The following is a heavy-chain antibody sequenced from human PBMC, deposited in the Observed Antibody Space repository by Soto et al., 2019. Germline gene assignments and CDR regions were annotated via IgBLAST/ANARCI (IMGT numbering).Heavy chain of an antibody. V-gene: IGHV3-7*03. D-gene: IGHD3-16*01. CDR1: GFTFSRYW. Sequence: PGESLRLSCAASGFTFSRYWMSWVRQAPGKGLEWVANIKEDGSEKNDAKSQKGLFTISRDNAKTSLYLQMNSLRVEDTAVYYCPKGGHIDYCGQGTLVTVSS. CDR2: IKEDGSEK. J-gene: IGHJ4*02. CDR3: PKGGHIDY.